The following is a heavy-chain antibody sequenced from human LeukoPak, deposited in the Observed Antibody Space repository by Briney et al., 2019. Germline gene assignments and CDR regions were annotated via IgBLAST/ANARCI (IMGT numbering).Heavy chain of an antibody. CDR1: GGSISWGSYY. D-gene: IGHD3-22*01. Sequence: PSETLSLTCTVSGGSISWGSYYWSRIRQPAGKGLEWIGRIYTSGSTNYNPSLKSRVTISVDTSKNQFSLKLSSVTAADTAVYYCARDMLRSGSGYPFDYWGQGTLVTVSS. CDR3: ARDMLRSGSGYPFDY. J-gene: IGHJ4*02. CDR2: IYTSGST. V-gene: IGHV4-61*02.